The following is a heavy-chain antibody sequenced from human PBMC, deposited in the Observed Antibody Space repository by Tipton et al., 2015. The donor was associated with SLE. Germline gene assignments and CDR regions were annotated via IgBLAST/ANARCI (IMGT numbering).Heavy chain of an antibody. CDR1: GFTFSSYV. CDR3: ARDPAYDDIWGSYRSPIDY. J-gene: IGHJ4*02. V-gene: IGHV3-30-3*01. Sequence: SLRLSCAASGFTFSSYVMHWVRQAPGKGLEWVAVISYDGSNKYYADSVKGRFTISRDNSKNMLYLQMNSLRAEDTAVYYCARDPAYDDIWGSYRSPIDYWGQGTLVIVSS. D-gene: IGHD3-16*02. CDR2: ISYDGSNK.